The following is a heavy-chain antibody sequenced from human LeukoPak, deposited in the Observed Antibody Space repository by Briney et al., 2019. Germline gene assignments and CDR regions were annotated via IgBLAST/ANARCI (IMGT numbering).Heavy chain of an antibody. CDR2: ISSSGTTI. Sequence: PGGSLRLSCAASGFTFSDYYMTWIRQAPGKGLEWVSYISSSGTTIYYADSLKGRFTISRDNAKNSLYLQMNSLRAGDTAVYYCTRVVSVAWSERRPGYYYMDVWGTGTTVTVSS. CDR3: TRVVSVAWSERRPGYYYMDV. CDR1: GFTFSDYY. J-gene: IGHJ6*03. V-gene: IGHV3-11*04. D-gene: IGHD1-1*01.